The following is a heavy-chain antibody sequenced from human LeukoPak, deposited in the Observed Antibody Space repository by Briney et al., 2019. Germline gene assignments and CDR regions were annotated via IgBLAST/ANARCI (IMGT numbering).Heavy chain of an antibody. CDR2: MNPNSGNT. Sequence: ASVKVSCKASGYTFTSYDINWVRQATGQGLEWMGWMNPNSGNTGYAQKFQGRVTMTRNTSISTAYMELSSLGSEDTAVYYCARGLRGSGYDESWGQGTLVTVSS. J-gene: IGHJ4*02. CDR1: GYTFTSYD. V-gene: IGHV1-8*01. D-gene: IGHD5-12*01. CDR3: ARGLRGSGYDES.